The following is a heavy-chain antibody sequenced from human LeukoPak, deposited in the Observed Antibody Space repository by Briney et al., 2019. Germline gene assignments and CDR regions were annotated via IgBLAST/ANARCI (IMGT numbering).Heavy chain of an antibody. CDR2: FDPEDGET. CDR1: GYTLTELS. Sequence: ASVKVSCKVSGYTLTELSMHWVRQAPGKGLEWMGGFDPEDGETIYAQKFQGRVAMTEDTSTDTAYMELSSLRSEDTAVYNCATVTGDCSSTSCRYNWFDPWGQGTLVTVSS. CDR3: ATVTGDCSSTSCRYNWFDP. D-gene: IGHD2-2*01. V-gene: IGHV1-24*01. J-gene: IGHJ5*02.